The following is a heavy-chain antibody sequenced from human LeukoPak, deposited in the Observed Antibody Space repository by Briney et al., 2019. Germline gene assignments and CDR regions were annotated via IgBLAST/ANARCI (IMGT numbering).Heavy chain of an antibody. CDR1: GYTFTGYY. D-gene: IGHD6-13*01. CDR2: INPNSGGT. V-gene: IGHV1-2*02. Sequence: GASVKVSCKASGYTFTGYYMHWVRQAPGQGLEWMGWINPNSGGTNYAQKFQGRVTMTRDTSISTAYMELSRLRSGDTAVYYCARAYSSSWYRTPGGGFDPWGQGTLVTVSS. CDR3: ARAYSSSWYRTPGGGFDP. J-gene: IGHJ5*02.